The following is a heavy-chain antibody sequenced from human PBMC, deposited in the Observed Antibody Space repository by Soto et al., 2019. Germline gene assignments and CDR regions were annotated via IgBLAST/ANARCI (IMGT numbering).Heavy chain of an antibody. CDR3: ARRYGYSFDY. D-gene: IGHD1-1*01. CDR1: GGSISSYY. V-gene: IGHV4-59*08. Sequence: PSETLSLTCTVSGGSISSYYWSWIRQPPGKGLEWIGYIYYSGSTNYNPSLKSRVTISVDTSKNQFSLELSSVTAADTAVYYCARRYGYSFDYWGQGTLVTVS. J-gene: IGHJ4*02. CDR2: IYYSGST.